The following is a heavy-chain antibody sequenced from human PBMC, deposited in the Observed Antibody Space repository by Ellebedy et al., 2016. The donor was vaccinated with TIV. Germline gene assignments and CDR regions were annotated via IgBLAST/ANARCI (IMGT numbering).Heavy chain of an antibody. D-gene: IGHD1-1*01. Sequence: GGSLRLSXAASGFTFDDYAMHWFRQAPGKGLEWVSGISWNSGSLAYADSVKGRFTISRDNAKNSLYLQMNSLRAEDTALYYCAKDRTTGSALYWYFDLWGRGTLVTVSS. J-gene: IGHJ2*01. CDR3: AKDRTTGSALYWYFDL. CDR2: ISWNSGSL. V-gene: IGHV3-9*01. CDR1: GFTFDDYA.